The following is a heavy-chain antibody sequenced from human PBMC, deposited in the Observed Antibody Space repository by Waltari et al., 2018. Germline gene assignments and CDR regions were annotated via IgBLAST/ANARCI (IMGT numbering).Heavy chain of an antibody. CDR3: ARDRGRGLYLDT. D-gene: IGHD1-26*01. V-gene: IGHV4-4*02. CDR1: GHSMSSNDL. CDR2: VNRSGKT. Sequence: QLQLEQSGPALVKPSESLSPPCAAPGHSMSSNDLWNCRRQSPGKGLEWIGQVNRSGKTNYNPSLASRVTVSIDTSKNQFSLTMPSPTAADTAIYYCARDRGRGLYLDTWGQGTLVTVSP. J-gene: IGHJ4*02.